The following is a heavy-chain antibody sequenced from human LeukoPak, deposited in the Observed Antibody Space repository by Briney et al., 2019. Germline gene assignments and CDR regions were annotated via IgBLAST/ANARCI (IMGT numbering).Heavy chain of an antibody. J-gene: IGHJ5*02. CDR3: ARDRVLEWSGWFDP. D-gene: IGHD3-3*01. CDR2: ISYDGSNK. V-gene: IGHV3-30*19. Sequence: PGGSLRLSCAASGFTFSSYGMHWVRQAPGKGLEWVVFISYDGSNKYYADSVKGRFTISRDNSKNTLYLQMNSLRVEDTAVYYCARDRVLEWSGWFDPWGQGTLVTVSS. CDR1: GFTFSSYG.